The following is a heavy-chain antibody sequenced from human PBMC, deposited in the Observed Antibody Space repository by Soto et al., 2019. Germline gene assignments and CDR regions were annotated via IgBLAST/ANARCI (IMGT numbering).Heavy chain of an antibody. CDR3: TPSARVAATVLYVY. D-gene: IGHD2-15*01. J-gene: IGHJ4*02. Sequence: EVQLVESGGGLVQPGGSLRLSCAASGFTFSNAWMSWVRQAPGKGLEWVGRIKSKTDGGTTDYAAPVKGRFTISRDDSKNTLYLQMNSLKTEDTAVYYCTPSARVAATVLYVYWGQGTLVTVSS. CDR1: GFTFSNAW. CDR2: IKSKTDGGTT. V-gene: IGHV3-15*01.